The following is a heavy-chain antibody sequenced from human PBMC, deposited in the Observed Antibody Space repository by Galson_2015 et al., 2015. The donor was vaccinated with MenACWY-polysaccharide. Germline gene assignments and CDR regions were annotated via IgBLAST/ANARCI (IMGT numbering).Heavy chain of an antibody. CDR1: GFTFSKFS. V-gene: IGHV3-30*03. J-gene: IGHJ6*03. Sequence: SLRLSCAASGFTFSKFSMHWVRQAPGKGLEWVALISYDGDRQYYVDSVKGRFTVSRDNSKNTVYLQMDSLRTEDSAVYFCARDGYSFGYYMDVWGKGTTVTVSS. CDR3: ARDGYSFGYYMDV. D-gene: IGHD5-18*01. CDR2: ISYDGDRQ.